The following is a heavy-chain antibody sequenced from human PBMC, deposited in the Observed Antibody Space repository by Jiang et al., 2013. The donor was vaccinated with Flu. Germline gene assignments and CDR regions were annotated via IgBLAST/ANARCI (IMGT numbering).Heavy chain of an antibody. CDR1: GFTFDDYA. CDR3: AKDMVGRGQWLVNYFDY. Sequence: VQLLESGGGLVQPGRSLRLSCAASGFTFDDYAMHWVRQAPGKGLEWVSGISWNSGSIGYADSVKGRFTISRDNAKNSLYLQMNSLRAEDTALYYCAKDMVGRGQWLVNYFDYWGQGTLVTVSS. CDR2: ISWNSGSI. V-gene: IGHV3-9*01. J-gene: IGHJ4*02. D-gene: IGHD6-19*01.